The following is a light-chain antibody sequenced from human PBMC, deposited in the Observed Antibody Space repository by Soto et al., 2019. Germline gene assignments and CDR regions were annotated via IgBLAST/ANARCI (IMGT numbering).Light chain of an antibody. CDR1: QSVGAH. V-gene: IGKV3-11*01. Sequence: EIVLTQSPATLSLSPGERATLSCRASQSVGAHLAWYQQRPGQAPRLLIYDASDRATDIPARFSGSGSETDFTLTISSLEPDDFAVYYCQQRNNWPPAITFGQGTRLEIK. J-gene: IGKJ5*01. CDR3: QQRNNWPPAIT. CDR2: DAS.